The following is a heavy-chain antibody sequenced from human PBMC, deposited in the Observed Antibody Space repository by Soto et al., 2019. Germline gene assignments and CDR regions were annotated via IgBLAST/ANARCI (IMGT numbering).Heavy chain of an antibody. Sequence: PGESLRLSWAPSGFIFSSYGMHWDRQAPGKGLEWEAVIWFDGSNKYYADSVKGRFTISRDKSENTLYLQRNNLRAEVTAVYYCARVAYSSGGSEWFGPWGQGALLTVSS. CDR1: GFIFSSYG. CDR2: IWFDGSNK. D-gene: IGHD6-19*01. V-gene: IGHV3-33*01. CDR3: ARVAYSSGGSEWFGP. J-gene: IGHJ5*02.